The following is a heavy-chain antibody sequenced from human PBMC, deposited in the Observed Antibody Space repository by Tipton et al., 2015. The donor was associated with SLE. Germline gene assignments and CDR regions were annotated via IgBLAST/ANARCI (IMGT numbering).Heavy chain of an antibody. CDR2: ISHSGDT. Sequence: TLSLTCTVSGYSINNGYFWGWIRQPPGKGPEWIATISHSGDTYYDPSLKSRVPLSLDTAKNQFSLRLTSVTASDTAVYYCARVAGDRGVFVPYYYYLDVWGKGTTVTISS. CDR1: GYSINNGYF. D-gene: IGHD3-10*01. CDR3: ARVAGDRGVFVPYYYYLDV. J-gene: IGHJ6*03. V-gene: IGHV4-38-2*02.